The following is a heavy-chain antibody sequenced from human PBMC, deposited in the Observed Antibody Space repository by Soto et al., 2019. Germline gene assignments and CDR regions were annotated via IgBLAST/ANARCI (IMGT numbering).Heavy chain of an antibody. Sequence: GGSLRLSCAASGFTFSSYWMHWVRQAPGKGLVWVSRINSDGSSTSYADSVKGRFTISRDNAKNTLYLQMNSLRAEDTAVYYCARPNSRGYYDSSGTDALAIWGQGTMVTVSS. CDR3: ARPNSRGYYDSSGTDALAI. D-gene: IGHD3-22*01. J-gene: IGHJ3*02. CDR2: INSDGSST. CDR1: GFTFSSYW. V-gene: IGHV3-74*01.